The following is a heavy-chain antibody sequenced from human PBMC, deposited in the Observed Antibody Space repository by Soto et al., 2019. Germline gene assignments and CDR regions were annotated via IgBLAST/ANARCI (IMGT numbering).Heavy chain of an antibody. CDR3: AKEYGDYDWFDP. V-gene: IGHV3-23*01. D-gene: IGHD4-17*01. CDR2: ISGSGGST. J-gene: IGHJ5*02. CDR1: VFTLNSYA. Sequence: GGSLRLSCAASVFTLNSYAVAGSLQAPGKGLEWVSAISGSGGSTYYADSVKGRFTISRDNSKNTLYLQMNSLRAEDTAVYYCAKEYGDYDWFDPWGQGTLVTVSS.